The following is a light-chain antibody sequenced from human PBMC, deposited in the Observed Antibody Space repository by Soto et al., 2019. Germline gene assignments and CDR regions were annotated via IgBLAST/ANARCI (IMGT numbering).Light chain of an antibody. CDR2: TNN. V-gene: IGLV1-44*01. CDR1: NSNIGSNS. Sequence: QSVLTQPPSVSGTPGQRVTISCSGSNSNIGSNSVNWYQHVPGTAPKLLIHTNNLRPSGIPDRFSGSRSGTSASLKITDLQSEDETEYYCEAWDDSLKAVIFGGGTKLTVL. CDR3: EAWDDSLKAVI. J-gene: IGLJ2*01.